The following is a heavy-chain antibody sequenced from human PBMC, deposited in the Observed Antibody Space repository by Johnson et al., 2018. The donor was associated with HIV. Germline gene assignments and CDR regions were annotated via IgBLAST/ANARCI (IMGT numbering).Heavy chain of an antibody. CDR2: IGTAGET. CDR3: AKREEGRISMILGAFDV. D-gene: IGHD3-22*01. Sequence: MLLVESGGGLVQPGGSLRLSCAASGFTFRSYDMHWVRQVTGKGLEWVSAIGTAGETNYPGSVKGRFTISRDNSKNTLYLQMNSLRADDTAVYYCAKREEGRISMILGAFDVWGQGTLVTVSS. V-gene: IGHV3-13*01. J-gene: IGHJ3*01. CDR1: GFTFRSYD.